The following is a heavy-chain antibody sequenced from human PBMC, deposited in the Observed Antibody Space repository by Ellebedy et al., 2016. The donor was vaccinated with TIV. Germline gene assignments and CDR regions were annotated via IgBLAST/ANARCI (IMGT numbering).Heavy chain of an antibody. J-gene: IGHJ5*02. Sequence: MPSETLSLTCNVSGDSISSIIHYWDWIRQSPGKGPEWIASIYYLGNTYYNPSLKSRVSISLDTSTNQFFLTLTAVTATDTAIYYKAGHQRHRYNSDWFNPWGQGTLVTVSS. CDR2: IYYLGNT. CDR3: AGHQRHRYNSDWFNP. CDR1: GDSISSIIHY. D-gene: IGHD1-20*01. V-gene: IGHV4-39*01.